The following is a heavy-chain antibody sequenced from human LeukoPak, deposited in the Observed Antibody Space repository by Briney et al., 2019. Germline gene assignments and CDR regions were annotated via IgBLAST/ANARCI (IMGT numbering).Heavy chain of an antibody. D-gene: IGHD6-19*01. V-gene: IGHV4-34*01. J-gene: IGHJ4*02. CDR1: GGSISSYY. Sequence: SETLSLTCTVSGGSISSYYWSWIRQPPGKGLEWIGEINHSGSTNYNPSLKSRVTISVDTSKNQFSLKLSSVTAADTAVYYCARHGLRSSGWYGEKSLDYWGQGTLVTVSS. CDR3: ARHGLRSSGWYGEKSLDY. CDR2: INHSGST.